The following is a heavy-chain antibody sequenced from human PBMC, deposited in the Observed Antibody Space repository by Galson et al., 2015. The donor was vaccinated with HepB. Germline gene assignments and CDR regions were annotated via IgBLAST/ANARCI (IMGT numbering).Heavy chain of an antibody. V-gene: IGHV3-21*01. D-gene: IGHD2-21*01. CDR2: ITSNGADI. CDR3: TKDLHAHYTIDW. Sequence: SLRLSCAASGFTFSNYNMNWVRQAPGKGLEWVSSITSNGADIRYADSMKGRFTISRDNAKNSLYLQMNSLRVEDTAVYYCTKDLHAHYTIDWWGQGALVTVAS. CDR1: GFTFSNYN. J-gene: IGHJ4*02.